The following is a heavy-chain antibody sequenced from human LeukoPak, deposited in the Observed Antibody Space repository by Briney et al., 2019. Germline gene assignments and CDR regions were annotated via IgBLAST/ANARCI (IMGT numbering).Heavy chain of an antibody. D-gene: IGHD2-15*01. CDR3: ARGYCSGGSCTKFAQ. Sequence: LGESLKISCKGSGNSFTNYWIAWVRQMPGKGLEWMGIIYPADSNTIYSPSFQGQVAISADKSISTAYMQWSSLKASDTAMYYCARGYCSGGSCTKFAQWGQGTLVTVSS. CDR2: IYPADSNT. J-gene: IGHJ4*02. V-gene: IGHV5-51*01. CDR1: GNSFTNYW.